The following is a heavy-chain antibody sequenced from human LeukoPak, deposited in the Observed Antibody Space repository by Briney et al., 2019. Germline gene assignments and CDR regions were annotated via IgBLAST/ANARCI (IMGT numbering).Heavy chain of an antibody. D-gene: IGHD3-10*01. CDR3: VRDRRYFGSGFDS. J-gene: IGHJ4*02. Sequence: ESGGSLRLSCAASGFTFSDYYMDWVRQAPGKGLEWVSVVSVTGVYTSYAESVKGRFIVSRDDSKNAVYLQMNSLRADDTALYYCVRDRRYFGSGFDSWGQGTLVTVSS. CDR1: GFTFSDYY. V-gene: IGHV3-23*01. CDR2: VSVTGVYT.